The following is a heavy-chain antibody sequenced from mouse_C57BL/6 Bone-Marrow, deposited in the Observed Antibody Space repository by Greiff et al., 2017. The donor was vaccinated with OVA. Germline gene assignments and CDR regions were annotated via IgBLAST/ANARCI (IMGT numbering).Heavy chain of an antibody. D-gene: IGHD2-12*01. V-gene: IGHV1-85*01. CDR3: ASPFTKGY. J-gene: IGHJ2*01. Sequence: QVQLQQSGPELVKPGASVKLSCKASGYTFTSYAINWVKQRPGQGLEWIGWIYTSDGSTKYDEKFKGKATMTVDTSSNTAYMELHSLTSEDSAVDVCASPFTKGYWGQGTTLTVSS. CDR1: GYTFTSYA. CDR2: IYTSDGST.